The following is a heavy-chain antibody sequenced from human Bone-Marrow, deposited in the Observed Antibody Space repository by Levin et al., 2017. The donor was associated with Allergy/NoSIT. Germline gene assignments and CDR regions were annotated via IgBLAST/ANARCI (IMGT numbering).Heavy chain of an antibody. CDR3: ASRNSGTTHFQAFDI. J-gene: IGHJ3*02. D-gene: IGHD1-1*01. Sequence: PGESLKISCKASGYTFTSYGISWVRQAPGQGLEWMGWISAYNGNTNYAQKLQGRVTMTTDTSTSTAYMELRSLRSDDTAVYYCASRNSGTTHFQAFDIWGQGTMVTVSS. V-gene: IGHV1-18*01. CDR1: GYTFTSYG. CDR2: ISAYNGNT.